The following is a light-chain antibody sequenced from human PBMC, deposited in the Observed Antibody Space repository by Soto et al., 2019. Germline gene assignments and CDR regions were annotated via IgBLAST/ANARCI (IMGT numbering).Light chain of an antibody. V-gene: IGKV1-27*01. CDR2: SAS. CDR1: QGISNY. Sequence: DIQMTQSPSSLSASVGDRVIITCRASQGISNYLAWYQQKPGKVPKLLIYSASTLQSGVPSRFSGSGSGTEFTLTISSLQPEDVATYYCQKYTSAPRTFGQGTKLEIK. CDR3: QKYTSAPRT. J-gene: IGKJ1*01.